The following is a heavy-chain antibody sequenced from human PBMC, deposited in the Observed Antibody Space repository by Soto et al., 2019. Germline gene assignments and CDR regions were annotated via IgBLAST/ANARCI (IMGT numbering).Heavy chain of an antibody. CDR2: VSYTGNT. D-gene: IGHD2-8*01. CDR3: ASQIPSRCNTNLCYPYYLPN. CDR1: GGAVGSNNYY. Sequence: SETLSLTCTVSGGAVGSNNYYCGWIGQPPGKGLEWIGSVSYTGNTYYNPSLKSRVIISADTSTNQFSLRLRSLTASDTAVYYCASQIPSRCNTNLCYPYYLPNWGLGILVTVXS. V-gene: IGHV4-39*01. J-gene: IGHJ4*02.